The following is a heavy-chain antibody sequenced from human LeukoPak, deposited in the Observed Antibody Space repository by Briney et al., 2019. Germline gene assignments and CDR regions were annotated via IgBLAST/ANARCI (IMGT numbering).Heavy chain of an antibody. CDR1: GFTFSSYG. D-gene: IGHD2-15*01. J-gene: IGHJ4*02. Sequence: PGGSLRLSCAASGFTFSSYGMHWVRQAPGKGLEWVAVISYEGSITYYADSVKGRFAISRDSSQNTLYLQMSSLRAEDTAVYYCARDGDLGVVVVATTDDAYYFDYWGQGTLVTVSS. CDR2: ISYEGSIT. V-gene: IGHV3-30*03. CDR3: ARDGDLGVVVVATTDDAYYFDY.